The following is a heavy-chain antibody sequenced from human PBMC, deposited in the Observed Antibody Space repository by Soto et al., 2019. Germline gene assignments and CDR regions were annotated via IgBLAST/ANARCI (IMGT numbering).Heavy chain of an antibody. CDR2: ISSSGSTI. CDR1: GFTFSSYE. D-gene: IGHD1-1*01. CDR3: ARANWNDEGGGYYYYGMDV. V-gene: IGHV3-48*03. J-gene: IGHJ6*02. Sequence: GGSMRLSCAASGFTFSSYEMNWVRQAPGKGLEWVSYISSSGSTIYYADSVKGRFTISRDNAKNSLYLQMNSLRAEDTAVYYCARANWNDEGGGYYYYGMDVWGQGTTVTVSS.